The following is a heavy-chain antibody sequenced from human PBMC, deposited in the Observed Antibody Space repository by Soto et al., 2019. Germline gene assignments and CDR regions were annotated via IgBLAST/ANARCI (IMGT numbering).Heavy chain of an antibody. J-gene: IGHJ4*02. CDR3: ARDRTPYGDSAFFDY. V-gene: IGHV1-69*13. CDR2: IIPIFGTA. CDR1: GGTFSSYA. Sequence: GASVKVSCKASGGTFSSYAISWVRQAPGQGLEWMGGIIPIFGTANYAQKFQGRVTITADESTSTAYMELSSLRSEDTAVYYCARDRTPYGDSAFFDYWGQGTLVTVSS. D-gene: IGHD4-17*01.